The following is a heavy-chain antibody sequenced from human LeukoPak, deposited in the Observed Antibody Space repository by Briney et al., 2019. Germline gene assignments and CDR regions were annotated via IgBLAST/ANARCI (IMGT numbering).Heavy chain of an antibody. D-gene: IGHD2-15*01. CDR2: FDPEDGET. Sequence: PWASVKVSCKVSGYTLTELSMHWVRQAPGKGLEWMGGFDPEDGETIYAQKFQGRVTMTEDTSTDTAYMELSSLRSEDTAVYYCATDTTRTGAGRYWGQGTLVTVSS. V-gene: IGHV1-24*01. J-gene: IGHJ4*02. CDR1: GYTLTELS. CDR3: ATDTTRTGAGRY.